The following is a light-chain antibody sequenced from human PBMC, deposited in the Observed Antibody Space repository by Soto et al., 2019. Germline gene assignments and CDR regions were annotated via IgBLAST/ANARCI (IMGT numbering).Light chain of an antibody. CDR2: DAP. V-gene: IGKV1-5*01. Sequence: IQMAQSPSTLYACVGDGVTLTCRASKNIDTWVAWYQQKPGKAPKRLIYDAPSLESGVPSRLSGTGAGTVFTFSITSLQPEDFGSYYCQPCYMGWTFGQGTKVDI. CDR3: QPCYMGWT. J-gene: IGKJ1*01. CDR1: KNIDTW.